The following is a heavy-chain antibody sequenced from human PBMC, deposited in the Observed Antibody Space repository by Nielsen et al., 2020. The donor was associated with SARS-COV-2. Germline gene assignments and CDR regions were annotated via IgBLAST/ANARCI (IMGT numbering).Heavy chain of an antibody. CDR3: ARYSRTGTTFQEPYYFDY. J-gene: IGHJ4*02. Sequence: GESLKISCAASGFTFSSYEMNWVRQAPGKGLEWVSYISSSGSTIYYADSVKGRFTISRDNAKNSLYLQMNSLRAEDTAVYYCARYSRTGTTFQEPYYFDYWGQGTLVTVSS. D-gene: IGHD1-1*01. CDR2: ISSSGSTI. CDR1: GFTFSSYE. V-gene: IGHV3-48*03.